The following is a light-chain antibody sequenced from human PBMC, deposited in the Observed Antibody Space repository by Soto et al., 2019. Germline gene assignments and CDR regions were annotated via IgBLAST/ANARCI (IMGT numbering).Light chain of an antibody. CDR3: CSYAGSYTLV. J-gene: IGLJ3*02. V-gene: IGLV2-11*01. CDR1: SNDIGGYNY. CDR2: DVN. Sequence: QSALTQPASVSGSPGQSITIPCTGTSNDIGGYNYVSWYQHHPGKAPKLIIYDVNKRPSGLPDRFSGSKSGNTASLTVSGLQAEDEADYYCCSYAGSYTLVFGGGTKLTVL.